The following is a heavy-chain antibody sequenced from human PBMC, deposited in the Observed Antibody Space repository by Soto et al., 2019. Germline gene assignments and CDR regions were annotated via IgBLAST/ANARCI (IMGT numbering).Heavy chain of an antibody. Sequence: SETLSLTCAVSGVSISSGGYYFIGIRQDPGKGLEWIGYIYYSGSTYYNPSLKSRVTISVDTSKNQFSLKLSSVTAADTAVYYCARNNWNYHYYGMDVWGQGTTVTVSS. CDR1: GVSISSGGYY. CDR2: IYYSGST. D-gene: IGHD1-20*01. V-gene: IGHV4-31*11. CDR3: ARNNWNYHYYGMDV. J-gene: IGHJ6*02.